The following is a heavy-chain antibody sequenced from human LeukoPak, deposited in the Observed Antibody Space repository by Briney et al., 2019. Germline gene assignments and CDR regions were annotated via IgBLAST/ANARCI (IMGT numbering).Heavy chain of an antibody. CDR3: ARVKHDYSNYVFDY. J-gene: IGHJ4*02. CDR2: IIPIFGTA. Sequence: EASVNVSCKASGGTFSSYAISWVRQAPGQGLEWMGGIIPIFGTANYAQKFQDRVTITADESTSTAYMELSSLRSEDTAVYYCARVKHDYSNYVFDYWGQGTLVTVSS. CDR1: GGTFSSYA. V-gene: IGHV1-69*13. D-gene: IGHD4-11*01.